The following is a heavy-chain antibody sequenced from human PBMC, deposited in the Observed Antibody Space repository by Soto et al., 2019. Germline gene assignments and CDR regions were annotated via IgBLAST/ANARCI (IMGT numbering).Heavy chain of an antibody. V-gene: IGHV1-69*06. D-gene: IGHD1-26*01. CDR1: GGTFNSYL. CDR2: IIPAFDTA. CDR3: ARVHDQPPVGLFFDT. J-gene: IGHJ4*02. Sequence: QVELVQSGAEVKNPGSSVKVSCKTSGGTFNSYLLDWVRQAPGQGLEWMGGIIPAFDTAKYAQKFQDRVTITADKSTSTAYLELRTLTSEDTAVYYCARVHDQPPVGLFFDTWGQGTLVTVSS.